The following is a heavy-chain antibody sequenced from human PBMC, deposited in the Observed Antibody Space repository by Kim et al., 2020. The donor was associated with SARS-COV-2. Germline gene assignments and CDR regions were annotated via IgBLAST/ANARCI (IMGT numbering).Heavy chain of an antibody. CDR2: ISRDGGEI. D-gene: IGHD6-19*01. Sequence: GGSLRLSCAASGFTFDDYAIQWVRQVPGKGLEWVSLISRDGGEIKYADSVKGRFTISRDNSKKSVYLQMNSLRSEDTALYNCVRGQQWLIKNWGQGTQVTVSS. CDR1: GFTFDDYA. V-gene: IGHV3-43*02. J-gene: IGHJ4*02. CDR3: VRGQQWLIKN.